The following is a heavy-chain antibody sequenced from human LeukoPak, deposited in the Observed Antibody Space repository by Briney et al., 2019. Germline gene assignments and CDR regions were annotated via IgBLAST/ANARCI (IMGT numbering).Heavy chain of an antibody. CDR2: IIPIFGTA. Sequence: GASVKVSCKASGGTFSSYAISWVRQAPGQGLEWMGGIIPIFGTANYAQKFQGRVTITADESTSTAYMELSSLRSEDTAVYYCARMRDIVVVPAALDYWGQGTLVTVPS. D-gene: IGHD2-2*01. V-gene: IGHV1-69*13. CDR1: GGTFSSYA. J-gene: IGHJ4*02. CDR3: ARMRDIVVVPAALDY.